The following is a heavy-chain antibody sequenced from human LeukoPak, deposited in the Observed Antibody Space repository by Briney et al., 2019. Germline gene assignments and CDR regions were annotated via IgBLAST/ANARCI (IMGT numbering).Heavy chain of an antibody. CDR3: ASPSGSYYFDY. J-gene: IGHJ4*02. D-gene: IGHD1-26*01. CDR2: IYRGGST. V-gene: IGHV3-66*02. CDR1: GFTVSSNY. Sequence: RPGGSLRLSCAASGFTVSSNYMSWVRQAPGKGLEWVPVIYRGGSTYYADSVKGRFTIPRDNSKNTLYLQMNSLRAEDAAVYYCASPSGSYYFDYWGQGTLVTVSS.